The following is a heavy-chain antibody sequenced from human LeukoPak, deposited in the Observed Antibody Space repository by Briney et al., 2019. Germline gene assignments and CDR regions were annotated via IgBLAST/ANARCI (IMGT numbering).Heavy chain of an antibody. Sequence: PGGSLRLSCAASGFTFSSYAMSWVRQAPGKGLEWVSAISGSGGSTYYADSVKGRFTISRDNSKNTLYLQMNSLRVEDTAVYYCAKDREPYSGSYTVIQGLDYWGQGTLVTVSS. CDR2: ISGSGGST. D-gene: IGHD1-26*01. J-gene: IGHJ4*02. CDR1: GFTFSSYA. V-gene: IGHV3-23*01. CDR3: AKDREPYSGSYTVIQGLDY.